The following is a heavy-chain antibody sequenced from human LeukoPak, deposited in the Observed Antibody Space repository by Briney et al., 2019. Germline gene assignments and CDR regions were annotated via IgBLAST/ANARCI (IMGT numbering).Heavy chain of an antibody. J-gene: IGHJ4*02. CDR3: ARSPFGGYSYGPLNY. CDR1: GYTFTSNY. V-gene: IGHV1-46*01. D-gene: IGHD5-18*01. CDR2: INSSGGST. Sequence: ASVKVSCKASGYTFTSNYMHWVRQAPGHGLEWMGIINSSGGSTSYAQKFQGRVTMTRDTSTSTVYLEVSSLRSEDTAVYYCARSPFGGYSYGPLNYWGQGTLVTVPS.